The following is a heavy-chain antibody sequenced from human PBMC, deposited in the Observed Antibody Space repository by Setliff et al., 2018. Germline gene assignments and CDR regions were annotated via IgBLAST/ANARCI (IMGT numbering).Heavy chain of an antibody. Sequence: GESLKISCKASGYIFPNYWIGWVRQMPGKGLEWMGVIYPGDSDTRYGPSFQGQVTISADKSINTAYLQWSSLKASDTAIYYCTRHEDRNKCTSSSCYRENDAFDVWGQGAMVTVSS. CDR2: IYPGDSDT. J-gene: IGHJ3*01. CDR1: GYIFPNYW. V-gene: IGHV5-51*01. D-gene: IGHD2-2*01. CDR3: TRHEDRNKCTSSSCYRENDAFDV.